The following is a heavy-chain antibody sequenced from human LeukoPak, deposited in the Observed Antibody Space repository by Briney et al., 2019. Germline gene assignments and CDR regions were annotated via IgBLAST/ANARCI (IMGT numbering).Heavy chain of an antibody. Sequence: SETLSLTCTVSGGSISSYYWSWIRQPPGKGLEWIGYIYYSGSTNYNPSLKSRVTISVDTSKNQFSLKLSSVTAADTAVYYCARRSYGSGSSYYFDYWGQGTLVTVSS. D-gene: IGHD3-10*01. CDR1: GGSISSYY. CDR2: IYYSGST. CDR3: ARRSYGSGSSYYFDY. V-gene: IGHV4-59*01. J-gene: IGHJ4*02.